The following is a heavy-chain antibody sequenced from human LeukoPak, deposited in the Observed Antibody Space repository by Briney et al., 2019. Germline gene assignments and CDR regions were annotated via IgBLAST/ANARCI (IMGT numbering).Heavy chain of an antibody. CDR1: GFTFSDYY. CDR2: ISSSSSTI. CDR3: ARDNHYYDFWSGPLDY. J-gene: IGHJ4*02. Sequence: GGSLRLSCAASGFTFSDYYMSWIRQAPGKGLEWVSYISSSSSTIYYADSVKGRFTISRDNAKNSLYLQMNSLRAEDTAVYYCARDNHYYDFWSGPLDYWGQGTLVTVSS. V-gene: IGHV3-11*04. D-gene: IGHD3-3*01.